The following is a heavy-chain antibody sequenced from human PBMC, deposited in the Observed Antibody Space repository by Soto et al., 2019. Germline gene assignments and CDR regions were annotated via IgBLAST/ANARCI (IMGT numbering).Heavy chain of an antibody. CDR2: IYYSGST. D-gene: IGHD1-7*01. V-gene: IGHV4-59*01. J-gene: IGHJ5*02. CDR1: GGYISSYY. Sequence: PSETLSLTCTVSGGYISSYYWSWIRQPPGKGLEWIGYIYYSGSTNYNPSLKSRVTISVDTSKNQFSLKLSSVTAADTAVYYCARIEYGITGTTGRYNWFDPWGQGTLVTVSS. CDR3: ARIEYGITGTTGRYNWFDP.